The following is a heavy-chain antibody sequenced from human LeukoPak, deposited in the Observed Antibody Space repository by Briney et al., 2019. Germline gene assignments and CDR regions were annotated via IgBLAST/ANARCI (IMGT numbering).Heavy chain of an antibody. CDR1: GYSISSGYQ. CDR2: SYHTGSA. D-gene: IGHD2-2*01. V-gene: IGHV4-38-2*02. J-gene: IGHJ5*02. CDR3: ARDPRWLTPDCTSSSCYENYFDP. Sequence: ADTLSLTCVVSGYSISSGYQWAWIRESPGKGLEWIGSSYHTGSAHYNPSLQSRVTISADTSNNQFSLRLNSVTAADTAIYYCARDPRWLTPDCTSSSCYENYFDPWGQGTLVTVSS.